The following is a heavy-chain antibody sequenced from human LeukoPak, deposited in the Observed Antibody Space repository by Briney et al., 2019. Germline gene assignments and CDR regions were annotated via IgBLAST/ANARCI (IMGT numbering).Heavy chain of an antibody. CDR1: GASISSGEYY. J-gene: IGHJ5*02. CDR2: IYYSGST. V-gene: IGHV4-61*10. D-gene: IGHD3-10*01. CDR3: ARVGFSKWFDP. Sequence: SETLSLTCTVSGASISSGEYYWSWIRQPAGKGLEWIGYIYYSGSTNYNPSLKSRVTISVDTSKNQFSLKLSSVTAADTAVYYCARVGFSKWFDPWGQGTLVTVSS.